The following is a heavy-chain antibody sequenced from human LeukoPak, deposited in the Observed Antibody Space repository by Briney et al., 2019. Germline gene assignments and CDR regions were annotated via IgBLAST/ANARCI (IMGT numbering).Heavy chain of an antibody. J-gene: IGHJ5*02. CDR3: ARVVGCSSTSCYVWFDP. D-gene: IGHD2-2*01. Sequence: GASVKVSCKASGGTFSSYAISWVRQAPGQGLEWMGGIIPIFGTANYAQKFQGRVTITADESTSTAYMELSSLRSEDTAVYYCARVVGCSSTSCYVWFDPWGQGTLVTVSS. CDR1: GGTFSSYA. CDR2: IIPIFGTA. V-gene: IGHV1-69*13.